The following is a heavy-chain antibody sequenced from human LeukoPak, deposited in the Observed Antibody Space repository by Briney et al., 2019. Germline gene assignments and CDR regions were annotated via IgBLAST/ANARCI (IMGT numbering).Heavy chain of an antibody. CDR3: ARALQDIVVVPAAAFDY. D-gene: IGHD2-2*01. J-gene: IGHJ4*02. CDR2: IYYSGCT. V-gene: IGHV4-39*01. Sequence: SEPLSLTCTVSGGSISSSSYYWGWIRQPPGKGLEWIGSIYYSGCTYYNPSLKSRVTISVDTSKNQFSLKLSSVTAADTAVYYCARALQDIVVVPAAAFDYWGQGTLVTVSS. CDR1: GGSISSSSYY.